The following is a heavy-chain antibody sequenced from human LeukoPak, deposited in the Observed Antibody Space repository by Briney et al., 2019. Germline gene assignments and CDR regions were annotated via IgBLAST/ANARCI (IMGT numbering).Heavy chain of an antibody. J-gene: IGHJ6*02. V-gene: IGHV1-46*01. CDR1: GYTFTSYY. CDR2: INPSGGST. D-gene: IGHD4-17*01. CDR3: ARVNSYGDYGAYGMDV. Sequence: ASVKVSCKASGYTFTSYYMHWVRQAPGQGLEWMGIINPSGGSTSYAQKFQGRVTMTRDTSTSTVYMELSSLRSEDTAVYYCARVNSYGDYGAYGMDVWGQGTTITVSS.